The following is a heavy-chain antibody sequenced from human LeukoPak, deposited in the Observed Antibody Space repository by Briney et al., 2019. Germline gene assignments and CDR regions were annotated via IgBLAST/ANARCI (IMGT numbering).Heavy chain of an antibody. J-gene: IGHJ4*02. V-gene: IGHV4-38-2*02. CDR3: ARDLGIAARPDY. Sequence: SETLSLTCNVSGYSISSGYYWGWIRQPPGKGLEWIGTIYHSGSTYYNPSLKSRVTISVDTSKNQFSLKLSSVTAADTAVYYCARDLGIAARPDYWGQGTLVTVSS. CDR1: GYSISSGYY. CDR2: IYHSGST. D-gene: IGHD6-6*01.